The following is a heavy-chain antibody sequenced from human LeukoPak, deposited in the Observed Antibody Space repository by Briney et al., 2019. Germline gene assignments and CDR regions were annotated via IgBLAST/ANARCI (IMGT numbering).Heavy chain of an antibody. CDR1: GFTFSNYA. V-gene: IGHV3-30*04. J-gene: IGHJ4*02. CDR3: ARVGGATIPYFDY. D-gene: IGHD1-26*01. CDR2: ISYDGSNK. Sequence: GGSLRLSCAASGFTFSNYAMSWVRQAPGKGLEWVAVISYDGSNKYYADSVKGRFTISRDNSKNTLYLQMNSLRAEDTAVYYCARVGGATIPYFDYWGQGTLVTVSS.